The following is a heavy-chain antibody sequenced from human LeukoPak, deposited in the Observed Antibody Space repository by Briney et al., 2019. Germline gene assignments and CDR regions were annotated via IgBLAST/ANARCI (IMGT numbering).Heavy chain of an antibody. J-gene: IGHJ6*02. CDR3: ARDQTSYYYGSGSYLPDV. CDR2: IIPIFGTA. V-gene: IGHV1-69*01. Sequence: GSSVTVSFTASGGTFSSYAISWVRQAPGQGLEWMGGIIPIFGTANYAQKFQGRVTITADESTSTANMELSSLRSEDTAVYYCARDQTSYYYGSGSYLPDVWGQGTTVTVSS. CDR1: GGTFSSYA. D-gene: IGHD3-10*01.